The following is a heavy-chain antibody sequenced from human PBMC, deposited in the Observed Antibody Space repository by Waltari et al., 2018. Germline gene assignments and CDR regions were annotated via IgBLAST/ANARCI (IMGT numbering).Heavy chain of an antibody. CDR1: CVIYHNAW. V-gene: IGHV3-15*07. CDR2: IKSETYGGTT. J-gene: IGHJ4*02. D-gene: IGHD3-10*01. CDR3: TQIALWFGDPVDY. Sequence: EVQLVESGGGLVEPGGSLRLSCGASCVIYHNAWLHCVRQAPGKGLEWLGRIKSETYGGTTDYAVPVKGRFTISRDDSKNTLYLQMNSLKIEDTAVYYCTQIALWFGDPVDYWGQGTLVTVSA.